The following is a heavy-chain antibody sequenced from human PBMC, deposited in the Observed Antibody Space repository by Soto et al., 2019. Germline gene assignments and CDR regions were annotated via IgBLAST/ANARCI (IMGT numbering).Heavy chain of an antibody. V-gene: IGHV4-34*01. J-gene: IGHJ4*02. CDR2: IYHSGST. Sequence: SETLSLTCAVSGGSLNNYYWSWIRQAPGKGLEWIGEIYHSGSTNYNPSLKSRVTISVDTSKNQFYLKLRSVTAADTAVYYCATSKIYSFQSGGSNHVPLGFWGKGTLVPVSS. CDR3: ATSKIYSFQSGGSNHVPLGF. D-gene: IGHD2-15*01. CDR1: GGSLNNYY.